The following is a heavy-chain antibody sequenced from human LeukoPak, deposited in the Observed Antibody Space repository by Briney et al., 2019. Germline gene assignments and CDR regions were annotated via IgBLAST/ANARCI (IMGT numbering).Heavy chain of an antibody. J-gene: IGHJ5*02. CDR3: ARHSVGGYSYGYNWFDP. Sequence: SETLSLTCAVYGGSFSGYYWSWIRQPPGKGLEWIGEINHSGSTNYNPSLKSRVTISVDTSKNQFSLKLSSVTAADTAVYSCARHSVGGYSYGYNWFDPWGQGTLVTVSS. CDR1: GGSFSGYY. D-gene: IGHD5-18*01. V-gene: IGHV4-34*01. CDR2: INHSGST.